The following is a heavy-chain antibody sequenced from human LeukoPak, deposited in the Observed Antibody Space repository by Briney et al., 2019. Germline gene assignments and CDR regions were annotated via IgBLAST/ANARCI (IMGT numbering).Heavy chain of an antibody. Sequence: KPSETLSLTCTVPGVSIGSHYWSWIRQSPGKGLEWIGCVYNSGTTVYNPSLTGRVTISVDTSKNQYSLNLRSVTAADAAVYYCARDAYWGQGIRVTVSS. CDR3: ARDAY. V-gene: IGHV4-59*11. CDR2: VYNSGTT. J-gene: IGHJ4*02. CDR1: GVSIGSHY.